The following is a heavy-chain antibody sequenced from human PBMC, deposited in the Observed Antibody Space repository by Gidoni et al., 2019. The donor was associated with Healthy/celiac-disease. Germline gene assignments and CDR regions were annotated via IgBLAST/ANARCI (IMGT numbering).Heavy chain of an antibody. J-gene: IGHJ4*02. CDR3: AKFRGYCSGGSCYSPADY. Sequence: EVQLLESGGGLVQPGGSLRLSCAASGFTFSSYAMSWVRQAPGKGLEWVSAISGSGGSTYYADSVKGRFTISRDNSKNTLYLQMNSLRAEDTAVYYCAKFRGYCSGGSCYSPADYWGQGTLVTVSS. CDR2: ISGSGGST. V-gene: IGHV3-23*01. CDR1: GFTFSSYA. D-gene: IGHD2-15*01.